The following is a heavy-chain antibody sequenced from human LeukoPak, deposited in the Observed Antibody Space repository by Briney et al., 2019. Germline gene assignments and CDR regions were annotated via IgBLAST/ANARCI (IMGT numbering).Heavy chain of an antibody. CDR1: GFTFTSSA. CDR2: IVVGSGNT. D-gene: IGHD3-10*01. Sequence: TSVKVSCKASGFTFTSSAMQWVRQARGQRLEWIGWIVVGSGNTNYAQKFQERVTITRDMSTSTAYMELSSLRSEDTAVYYCAAGAHYYGSGSYYYGMDVWGQGTTVTVSS. J-gene: IGHJ6*02. V-gene: IGHV1-58*02. CDR3: AAGAHYYGSGSYYYGMDV.